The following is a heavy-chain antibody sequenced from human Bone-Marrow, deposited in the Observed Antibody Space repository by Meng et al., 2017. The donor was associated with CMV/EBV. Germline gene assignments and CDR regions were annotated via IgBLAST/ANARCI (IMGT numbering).Heavy chain of an antibody. CDR3: ARGGGWPSVYYFDY. CDR1: GGTFSSHA. Sequence: SVKVSCKASGGTFSSHAISWVRQAPGQGLEWMGGIIPILGIANYAQKFQGRVTITADESTSTAYMELSSLRSEDTAVYYCARGGGWPSVYYFDYWGQGTLVTVSS. CDR2: IIPILGIA. D-gene: IGHD1-26*01. J-gene: IGHJ4*02. V-gene: IGHV1-69*10.